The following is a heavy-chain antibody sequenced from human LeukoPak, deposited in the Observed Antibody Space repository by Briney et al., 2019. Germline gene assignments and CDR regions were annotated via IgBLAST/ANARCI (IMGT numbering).Heavy chain of an antibody. CDR1: GGSISSSSYY. D-gene: IGHD3-22*01. J-gene: IGHJ4*02. V-gene: IGHV4-61*02. CDR3: ARDGYYYDSSGYYGKFDY. Sequence: KSSETLSLTCTVSGGSISSSSYYWRWIRQPAGKGLEWIGRIYTSGSTNYNPSLKSRVTMSVDTSKNQFSLKLSSVTAADTAVYYCARDGYYYDSSGYYGKFDYWGQGTLVTVSS. CDR2: IYTSGST.